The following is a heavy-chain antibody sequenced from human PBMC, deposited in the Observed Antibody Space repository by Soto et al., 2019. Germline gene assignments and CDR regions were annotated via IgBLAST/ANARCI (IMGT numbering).Heavy chain of an antibody. CDR3: AREKTIFGVAPGGGIDI. CDR1: GGSINTYDYS. V-gene: IGHV4-30-2*01. D-gene: IGHD3-3*01. Sequence: QLRLQESGSGLVQPSQTLSLTCTASGGSINTYDYSWSWIRQPPGGGLEWIGSIYHTGRTYFIPSLKSRVTMSLDKYKNQFALNLTSVTAADTALYYCAREKTIFGVAPGGGIDIWGQGTTVTVSS. CDR2: IYHTGRT. J-gene: IGHJ6*02.